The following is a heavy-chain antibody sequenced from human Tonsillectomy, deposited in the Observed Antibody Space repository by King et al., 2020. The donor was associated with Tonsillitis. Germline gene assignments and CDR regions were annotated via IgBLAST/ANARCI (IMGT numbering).Heavy chain of an antibody. J-gene: IGHJ5*02. Sequence: VQLQESGPGLVKPSETLSLTCTVSGYSISSGNYWGWIRQPPGKGLEWIGSIYHSGSTYYNPSLKSRVTISVDTSKNQFSLKLSSVTAADTAVYYCVRDKVSRHSGKDQGSYNWFDPWGQGTLVTVSS. V-gene: IGHV4-38-2*02. CDR3: VRDKVSRHSGKDQGSYNWFDP. D-gene: IGHD3-10*01. CDR1: GYSISSGNY. CDR2: IYHSGST.